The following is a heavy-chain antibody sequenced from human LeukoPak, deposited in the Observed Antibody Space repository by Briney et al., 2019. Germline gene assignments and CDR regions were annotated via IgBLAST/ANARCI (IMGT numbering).Heavy chain of an antibody. CDR1: GFTFSSYG. D-gene: IGHD4-17*01. Sequence: GGSLRLSCAASGFTFSSYGMHWVRQAPGKGLEWVAVIWYDGSNKYYADSVKGRFTISRDNSKNTLYLQMNSLRAEDTAVYYCARGTTVTTPCPDYWGQGTLVTVSS. V-gene: IGHV3-33*01. CDR3: ARGTTVTTPCPDY. J-gene: IGHJ4*02. CDR2: IWYDGSNK.